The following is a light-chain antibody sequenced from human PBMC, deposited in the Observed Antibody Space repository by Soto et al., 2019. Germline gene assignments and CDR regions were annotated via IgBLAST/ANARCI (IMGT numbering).Light chain of an antibody. J-gene: IGLJ1*01. V-gene: IGLV2-14*01. Sequence: QSALTQPASVSGSPGQSITISCTGTSSDVGAFDLVSWFQQHPGKAPKVMIYDVNIRPSGVSNRFSGSKSGNTASLTISGLQTEDEADYYCSSYTSTSTRLFGTGTKLTVL. CDR2: DVN. CDR3: SSYTSTSTRL. CDR1: SSDVGAFDL.